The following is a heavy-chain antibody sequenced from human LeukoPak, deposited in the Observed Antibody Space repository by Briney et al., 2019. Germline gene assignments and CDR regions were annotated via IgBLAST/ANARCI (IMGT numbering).Heavy chain of an antibody. J-gene: IGHJ3*02. CDR1: GYTFTSYG. CDR2: ISTYNGHT. CDR3: ARGGRWELPRPYAFDI. D-gene: IGHD1-26*01. Sequence: ASVKVSCKASGYTFTSYGISWLRQAPGQGLEWMGWISTYNGHTNYAQKLQGRVTMTTDTSTSTAYMELRNLRSDDTAVYYCARGGRWELPRPYAFDIWGQGTMVTVSS. V-gene: IGHV1-18*01.